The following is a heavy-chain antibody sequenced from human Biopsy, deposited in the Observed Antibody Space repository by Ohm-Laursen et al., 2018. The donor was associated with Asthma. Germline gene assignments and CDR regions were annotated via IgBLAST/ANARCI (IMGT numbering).Heavy chain of an antibody. CDR3: VRGDSSNWSHYYFDY. CDR1: GFAVSRDH. J-gene: IGHJ4*02. V-gene: IGHV3-53*01. D-gene: IGHD3-22*01. Sequence: SLRLSCAASGFAVSRDHMFWVRQAPGKGLEWVSVIYSGGTSHTADSVRGRFTISRDYSKNTLYLQMHSLRAEDTAVYYFVRGDSSNWSHYYFDYWGQGTLVTVSS. CDR2: IYSGGTS.